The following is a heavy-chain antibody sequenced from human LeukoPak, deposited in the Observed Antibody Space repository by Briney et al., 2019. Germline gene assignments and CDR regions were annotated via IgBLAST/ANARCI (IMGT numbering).Heavy chain of an antibody. Sequence: GGSLRLSCAASRFTFSNYAMSWVRQAPGKGLEWVSAISGSGGSTYYADSVKGRFAISRDNSKNTLYLQMNSLRAEDTAVYYCAKEAIRGYYGSGSYRGIDYWGQGTLVTVSS. J-gene: IGHJ4*02. V-gene: IGHV3-23*01. CDR2: ISGSGGST. D-gene: IGHD3-10*01. CDR1: RFTFSNYA. CDR3: AKEAIRGYYGSGSYRGIDY.